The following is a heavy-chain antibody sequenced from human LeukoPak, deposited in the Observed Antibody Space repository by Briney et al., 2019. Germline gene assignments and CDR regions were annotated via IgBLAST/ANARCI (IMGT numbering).Heavy chain of an antibody. Sequence: GGSLRLSCAASGFTFSSYGMHWVRQAPGKGLEWVAVISYDGSNKYYADSVKGRFTISRDNSKNTPYLQMNSLRAEDTAVYYCARGPHSSGWLPFDYWGQGTLVTVSS. D-gene: IGHD6-19*01. CDR2: ISYDGSNK. V-gene: IGHV3-30*03. CDR1: GFTFSSYG. CDR3: ARGPHSSGWLPFDY. J-gene: IGHJ4*02.